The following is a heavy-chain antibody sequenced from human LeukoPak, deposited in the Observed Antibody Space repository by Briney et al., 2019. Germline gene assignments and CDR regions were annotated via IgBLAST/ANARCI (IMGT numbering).Heavy chain of an antibody. Sequence: PGRSLRLSCAASGFTVSRNYMSWVRQAPGKGLEWVSVIYSGGDTYYADSVKGRFTISRDISKNTLYLQINSLRAEDTAFYYCARSPPASPFDYWGQGTLVTVSS. D-gene: IGHD2-2*01. V-gene: IGHV3-53*01. J-gene: IGHJ4*02. CDR1: GFTVSRNY. CDR2: IYSGGDT. CDR3: ARSPPASPFDY.